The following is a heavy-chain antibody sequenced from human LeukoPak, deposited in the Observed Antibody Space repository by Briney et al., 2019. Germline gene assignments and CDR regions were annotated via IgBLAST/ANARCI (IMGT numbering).Heavy chain of an antibody. J-gene: IGHJ4*02. CDR1: GGSISSYY. CDR2: IYYSGST. V-gene: IGHV4-59*01. D-gene: IGHD3-10*01. CDR3: ARFLHYYGSGSYYDEYYFDY. Sequence: SETLSLTCTVSGGSISSYYWSWIRQPPGKGLEWIGYIYYSGSTNYNPSLKSRVTISVDTSKNQFSLKLSSVTAADTAVYYCARFLHYYGSGSYYDEYYFDYWGQGTLVTVSS.